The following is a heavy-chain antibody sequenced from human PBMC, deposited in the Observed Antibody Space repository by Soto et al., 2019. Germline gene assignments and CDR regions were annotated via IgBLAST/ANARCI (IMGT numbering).Heavy chain of an antibody. J-gene: IGHJ4*02. V-gene: IGHV4-4*02. CDR2: IYHSGST. Sequence: SETLSLTCVVSGNSISTTNWWSWVRQSPGKGLEWIGEIYHSGSTNYNPSLKSRVTISVDKSKNQFSLKLSSVTAADTAVYYCARDVGYHYDGSPSGQFDFWGQGTLVTVCS. CDR1: GNSISTTNW. D-gene: IGHD3-22*01. CDR3: ARDVGYHYDGSPSGQFDF.